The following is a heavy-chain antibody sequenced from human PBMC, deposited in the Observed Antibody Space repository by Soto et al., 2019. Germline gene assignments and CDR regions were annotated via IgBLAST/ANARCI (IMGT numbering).Heavy chain of an antibody. D-gene: IGHD4-17*01. CDR1: GFTFSSYG. V-gene: IGHV3-30*18. CDR3: AKEAWFMTTVVSYFHY. Sequence: QVQLVESGGGVVQPGRSLRLSCAASGFTFSSYGMHWVRQAPGKGLEWVTFISYDGSSKYYADSVKGRFTISRDNSKNTLYLQMNSLRAEDTAVYYCAKEAWFMTTVVSYFHYWGQGTLVIVSS. J-gene: IGHJ4*02. CDR2: ISYDGSSK.